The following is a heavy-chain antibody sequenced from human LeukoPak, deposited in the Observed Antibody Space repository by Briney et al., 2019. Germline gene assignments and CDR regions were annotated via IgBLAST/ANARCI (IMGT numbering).Heavy chain of an antibody. CDR1: GFTFSSYA. D-gene: IGHD6-6*01. CDR2: ISGSGGST. Sequence: PGGSLRLSCAASGFTFSSYAMTWVRQAPGKGLEWVSGISGSGGSTYYADSVKGRFTISRDNSKNTLYLQLNSLRAEDTAVYYCAKGRGSSETSYFYYWGQGTLVAVSS. V-gene: IGHV3-23*01. J-gene: IGHJ4*02. CDR3: AKGRGSSETSYFYY.